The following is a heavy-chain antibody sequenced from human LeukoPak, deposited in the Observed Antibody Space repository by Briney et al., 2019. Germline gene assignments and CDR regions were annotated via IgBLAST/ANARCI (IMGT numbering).Heavy chain of an antibody. Sequence: GGSLRLSCAASGFTLSDHFVDCVRQAPGKGLEWVGRTRNKAHSYTTEYAASVKGRFTISRDDSKNPLYLQMNTLKTEDTAVYYCVRVRCTSGCYVDFWGQGTLVTVSS. CDR2: TRNKAHSYTT. CDR1: GFTLSDHF. D-gene: IGHD2-8*01. CDR3: VRVRCTSGCYVDF. J-gene: IGHJ4*02. V-gene: IGHV3-72*01.